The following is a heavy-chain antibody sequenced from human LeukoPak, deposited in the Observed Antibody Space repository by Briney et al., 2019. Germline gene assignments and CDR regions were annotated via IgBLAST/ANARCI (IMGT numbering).Heavy chain of an antibody. Sequence: GGSLRLSCAASGFTFSIYSMNWVRQAPGKGLQWSSDIRGSSTIKKYADSVKGRFTISRDNAKNSLYLQINSLRVEDTAVYYCARTMYDTSGNPNDCWGQGTLVTVSS. CDR2: IRGSSTIK. V-gene: IGHV3-48*04. D-gene: IGHD3-22*01. CDR3: ARTMYDTSGNPNDC. J-gene: IGHJ4*02. CDR1: GFTFSIYS.